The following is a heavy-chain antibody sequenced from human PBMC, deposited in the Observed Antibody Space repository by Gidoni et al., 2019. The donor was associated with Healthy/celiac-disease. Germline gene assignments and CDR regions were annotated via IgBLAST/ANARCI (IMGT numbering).Heavy chain of an antibody. J-gene: IGHJ4*02. V-gene: IGHV1-2*02. CDR3: ARTSPPLWFGEIGYYFDY. Sequence: QVQLVQSGAEVKKPGASVKVSCKASGYTCTGYYMHWVRQAPGPGLEWMGWINPNSGGTNYAQKFQGRVTMTRDTSISTAYMELSRLRSDDTAVYYCARTSPPLWFGEIGYYFDYWGQGTLVTVSS. D-gene: IGHD3-10*01. CDR1: GYTCTGYY. CDR2: INPNSGGT.